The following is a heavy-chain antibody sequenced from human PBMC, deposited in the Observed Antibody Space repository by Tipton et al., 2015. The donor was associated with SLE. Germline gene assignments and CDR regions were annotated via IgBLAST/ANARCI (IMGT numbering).Heavy chain of an antibody. CDR1: GDSVKSLY. CDR2: RFHDGNI. V-gene: IGHV4-59*02. J-gene: IGHJ6*03. D-gene: IGHD1-1*01. CDR3: ARGREWNWSPYYMDV. Sequence: LRLSCTVSGDSVKSLYWIWVRQPAGRGLEWLAYRFHDGNINYNPSLKTRLTMSVDTSRDQFSLTLISVTAADTGIYYCARGREWNWSPYYMDVWGKGTTVTVSS.